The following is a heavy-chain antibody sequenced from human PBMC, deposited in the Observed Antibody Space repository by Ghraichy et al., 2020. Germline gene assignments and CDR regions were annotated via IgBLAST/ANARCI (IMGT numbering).Heavy chain of an antibody. J-gene: IGHJ4*02. D-gene: IGHD2-2*01. CDR2: ISAYNGNT. Sequence: ASVKVSCKASGYTFTSYGISWVRQAPGQGLEWMGWISAYNGNTNYAQKLQGRVTMTTDTSTSTAYMELRSLRSDDTAVYYCARDWVRCSSTSCYLDYWGQGTLVTVSS. CDR3: ARDWVRCSSTSCYLDY. CDR1: GYTFTSYG. V-gene: IGHV1-18*01.